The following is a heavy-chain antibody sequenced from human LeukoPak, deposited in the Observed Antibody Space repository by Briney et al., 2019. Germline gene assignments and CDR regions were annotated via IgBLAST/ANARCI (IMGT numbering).Heavy chain of an antibody. D-gene: IGHD6-13*01. J-gene: IGHJ4*02. CDR3: ARETRIAAAVFFDY. CDR1: GYTFTSYG. V-gene: IGHV1-18*03. CDR2: ISTYAGNT. Sequence: ASVKVSCKASGYTFTSYGISWVRQAPGQGLEWMGWISTYAGNTNYLQKLQGRVTMTTDTSTSTTYMELRSLRSEDMAVYYCARETRIAAAVFFDYWGQGTLVTVSS.